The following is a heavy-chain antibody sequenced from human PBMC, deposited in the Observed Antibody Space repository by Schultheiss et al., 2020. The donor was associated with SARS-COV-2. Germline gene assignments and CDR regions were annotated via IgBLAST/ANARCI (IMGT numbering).Heavy chain of an antibody. J-gene: IGHJ4*02. Sequence: GGSLRLSCAASGFTFSSHAMSWVRQAPGKGLEWVSYISSSGSTIYYADSVKGRFTISRDNAKNSLYLQMNSLRAEDTAVYYCARETYYYDTSGYYPYYFDYWGQGTLVTVSS. D-gene: IGHD3-22*01. CDR2: ISSSGSTI. CDR1: GFTFSSHA. V-gene: IGHV3-48*04. CDR3: ARETYYYDTSGYYPYYFDY.